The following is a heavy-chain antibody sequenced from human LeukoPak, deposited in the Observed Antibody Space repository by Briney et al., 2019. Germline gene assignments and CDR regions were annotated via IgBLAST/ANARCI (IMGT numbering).Heavy chain of an antibody. V-gene: IGHV3-53*01. CDR1: GFTVSSNY. D-gene: IGHD4-17*01. CDR2: IYSGGST. CDR3: ARIDYALAYDY. J-gene: IGHJ4*02. Sequence: QAGGSLRLSCAASGFTVSSNYMSWVRQAPGKGLEWVSVIYSGGSTYYADSVKGRFTISRDNSKNTLYLQMNSLRAEDTAVYYCARIDYALAYDYWGQGTLVTVSS.